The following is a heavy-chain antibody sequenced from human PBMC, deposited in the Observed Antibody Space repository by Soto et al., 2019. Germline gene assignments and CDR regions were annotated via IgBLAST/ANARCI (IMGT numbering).Heavy chain of an antibody. Sequence: QVQLVQSGAEVREPGASVKVSCKASGYSFTNNDVSWVRQATGHGLEWMGWMNPGSGDTGYAQKFQGRVTMTRDISKATAYMELSSLRSADTAIHYCARMATCGSLNWFDPWGQGTLVTVSS. CDR3: ARMATCGSLNWFDP. V-gene: IGHV1-8*01. J-gene: IGHJ5*02. CDR1: GYSFTNND. CDR2: MNPGSGDT. D-gene: IGHD3-10*01.